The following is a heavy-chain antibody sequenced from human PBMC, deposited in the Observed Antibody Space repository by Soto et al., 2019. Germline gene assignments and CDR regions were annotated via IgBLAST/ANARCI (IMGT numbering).Heavy chain of an antibody. Sequence: QVQLVESGGGVVQPGRSLRLSCAASGFTFSSYGMHWVRLAPGKGLEWVAVISYDGSNKYYADSVKGRFTISRDNSKNTLYLQMNSLRAEDTAVYYCAKDLAVAGTPHQEEDYWGQGTLVTVSS. V-gene: IGHV3-30*18. CDR1: GFTFSSYG. CDR2: ISYDGSNK. CDR3: AKDLAVAGTPHQEEDY. J-gene: IGHJ4*02. D-gene: IGHD6-19*01.